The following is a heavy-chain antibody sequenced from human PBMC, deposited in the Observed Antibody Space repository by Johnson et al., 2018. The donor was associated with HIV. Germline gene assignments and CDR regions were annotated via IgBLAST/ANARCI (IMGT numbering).Heavy chain of an antibody. CDR2: ISYDGSNK. CDR3: ARDFSVRAFDI. D-gene: IGHD3-10*01. Sequence: QVQLVESGGGVVQPGRSLRLSCAASGFTFSSYAMHWVRQAPGTGLEWVAVISYDGSNKYYADSVKGRFTISRDNSKNTLYLQMNSLRAEDTAVYYCARDFSVRAFDIWGQGTMVTVSS. V-gene: IGHV3-30*04. J-gene: IGHJ3*02. CDR1: GFTFSSYA.